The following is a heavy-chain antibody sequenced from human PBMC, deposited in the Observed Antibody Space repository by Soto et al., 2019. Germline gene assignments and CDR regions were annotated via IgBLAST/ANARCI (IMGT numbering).Heavy chain of an antibody. J-gene: IGHJ4*02. CDR1: GGSFSGYY. D-gene: IGHD4-17*01. Sequence: QVQLQQWGAGLLKPSETLSLTCAVYGGSFSGYYWSWIRQPPGKGLEWIGEINHSGSTNYNPSLKSRVTISVDTSKNQFSLKLSSVTAADTAVYYCARGKGVTVTLFDYWGQGTLVTVSS. V-gene: IGHV4-34*01. CDR3: ARGKGVTVTLFDY. CDR2: INHSGST.